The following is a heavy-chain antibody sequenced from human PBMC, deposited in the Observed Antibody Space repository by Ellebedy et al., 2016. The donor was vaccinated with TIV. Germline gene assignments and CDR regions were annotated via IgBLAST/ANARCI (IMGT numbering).Heavy chain of an antibody. V-gene: IGHV3-66*01. Sequence: GESLKISCAVSGFTVSANYLSWVRQAPGKGLEWVSTIYGDGSTYYADSVRGRFTISRDNSNNTLYLQMDSLRVEDTAVYYCARDPGGGGNYGDNWFDPWGQGTLVTVSS. CDR2: IYGDGST. CDR1: GFTVSANY. J-gene: IGHJ5*02. D-gene: IGHD3-22*01. CDR3: ARDPGGGGNYGDNWFDP.